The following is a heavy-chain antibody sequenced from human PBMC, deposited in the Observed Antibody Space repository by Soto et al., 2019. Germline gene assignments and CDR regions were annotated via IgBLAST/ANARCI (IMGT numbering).Heavy chain of an antibody. CDR3: AKDVGYSSGWYEGGDYYYYGMDV. Sequence: GGSLRLSCAASGFTFSSYAMSWVRQAPGKGLEWVSAISGSGGSTYYADSVKGRFTISRDNSKKTLYLQMNSLRAEDTAVYYCAKDVGYSSGWYEGGDYYYYGMDVWGQGTTVTVSS. D-gene: IGHD6-19*01. J-gene: IGHJ6*02. CDR1: GFTFSSYA. CDR2: ISGSGGST. V-gene: IGHV3-23*01.